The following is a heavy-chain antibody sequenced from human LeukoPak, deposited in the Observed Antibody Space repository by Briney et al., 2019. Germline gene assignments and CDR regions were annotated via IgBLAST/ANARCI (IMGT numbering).Heavy chain of an antibody. V-gene: IGHV4-38-2*02. CDR1: GYSISSGYY. D-gene: IGHD3-3*01. CDR2: IYHSGST. J-gene: IGHJ4*02. Sequence: SETLSLTCTVSGYSISSGYYWGWIRQPPGKGLEWIGSIYHSGSTYYNPSLKSRVTISVDTSKNQFSLKLSSVTAADTAVYYCARVEDDFWSGYRLDYWGQGTLVTVSS. CDR3: ARVEDDFWSGYRLDY.